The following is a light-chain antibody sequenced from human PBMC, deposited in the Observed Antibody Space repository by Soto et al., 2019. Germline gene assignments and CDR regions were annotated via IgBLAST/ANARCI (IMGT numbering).Light chain of an antibody. CDR3: QQYHSRLT. V-gene: IGKV1-33*01. CDR1: QDIRNF. J-gene: IGKJ4*01. CDR2: DAS. Sequence: DIQMTQSPSSLSASVGDRVTITCQASQDIRNFLNWYQQKPGKAPKLLIYDASNLETGVPSRFSGSGSGTDFTFTISSLQPEDVATYYCQQYHSRLTFGGGTKVDIK.